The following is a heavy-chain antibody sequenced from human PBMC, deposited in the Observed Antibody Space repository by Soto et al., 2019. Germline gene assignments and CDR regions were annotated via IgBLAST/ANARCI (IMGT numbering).Heavy chain of an antibody. Sequence: GQSLKISCKGSGSSFTSYWIGCVRQMPWKGLEWMGIIYPGDSDTRYSPSFQGQVTISADKSISTAYLQRSSLKASDTAMYYCATLGRATTPYYYYGTDVWGQGTTVTVSS. D-gene: IGHD1-26*01. CDR1: GSSFTSYW. CDR2: IYPGDSDT. J-gene: IGHJ6*02. V-gene: IGHV5-51*01. CDR3: ATLGRATTPYYYYGTDV.